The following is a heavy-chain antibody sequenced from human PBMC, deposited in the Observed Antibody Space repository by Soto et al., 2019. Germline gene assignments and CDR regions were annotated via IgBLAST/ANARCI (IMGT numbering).Heavy chain of an antibody. V-gene: IGHV4-30-4*01. CDR1: GGSISSGDYY. CDR3: AGRGYYDFWRVGDWFDP. J-gene: IGHJ5*02. CDR2: IYYSGST. Sequence: PSETLSLTCTVSGGSISSGDYYWSWIRQPPGKGLEWIGYIYYSGSTYYNPSLKSRVTISVDTSKNQFPLKLSSVTAADTAVYYCAGRGYYDFWRVGDWFDPWGQGTMVTVYS. D-gene: IGHD3-3*01.